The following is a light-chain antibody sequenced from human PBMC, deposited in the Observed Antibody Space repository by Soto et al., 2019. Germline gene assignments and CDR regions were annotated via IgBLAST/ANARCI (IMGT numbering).Light chain of an antibody. CDR3: KQYGSSLT. J-gene: IGKJ1*01. CDR2: GAS. CDR1: QSVSSSY. Sequence: EIVLTQSPGTLSLSPGERATLSCRASQSVSSSYLAWYQQKPGQAPRLLIYGASSRATGIPDRFSCSGSGTDFTLTISRLEPEDFAVYYCKQYGSSLTFGQGTKVEIK. V-gene: IGKV3-20*01.